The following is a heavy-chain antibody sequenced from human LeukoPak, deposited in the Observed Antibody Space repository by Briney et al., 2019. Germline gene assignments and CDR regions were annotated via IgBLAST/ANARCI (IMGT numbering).Heavy chain of an antibody. CDR3: AKDNSPYNWNYFDY. D-gene: IGHD1-20*01. Sequence: GGSLRLSCAASGFSFSNYAMNWVRQAPGKGLEWVSGISWNSGSIGYADSVKGRFTISRDNAKNSLYLQMNSLRAEDTALYYCAKDNSPYNWNYFDYWGQGTLVTVSS. V-gene: IGHV3-9*01. J-gene: IGHJ4*02. CDR1: GFSFSNYA. CDR2: ISWNSGSI.